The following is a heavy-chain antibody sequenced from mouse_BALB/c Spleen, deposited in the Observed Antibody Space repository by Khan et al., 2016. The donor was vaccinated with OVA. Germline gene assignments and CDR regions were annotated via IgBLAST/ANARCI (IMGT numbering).Heavy chain of an antibody. D-gene: IGHD2-10*01. Sequence: QVQLKESGPGLVAPSQSLSITCTISGFSLTNYGVHWVRQPPGKGLEWLVVIWNDGNTAYNSALKSRLTISKVNSKSQVFLKMNSLQTDDTAMYFCARQPYYHYNIMDYWGQGTSVTVSS. J-gene: IGHJ4*01. CDR2: IWNDGNT. CDR3: ARQPYYHYNIMDY. CDR1: GFSLTNYG. V-gene: IGHV2-6-1*01.